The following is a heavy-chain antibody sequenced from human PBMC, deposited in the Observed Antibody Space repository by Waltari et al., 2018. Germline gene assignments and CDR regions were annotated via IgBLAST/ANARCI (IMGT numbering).Heavy chain of an antibody. CDR3: ARVLGGYCSTTSCSGFDP. V-gene: IGHV3-21*01. CDR2: ISSSSTDI. Sequence: EVQLVASGGGMVKPGGSLRLACAASGFTVSGPSMNWVRQAPGKGLEWVSSISSSSTDIYYADSVKGRFTVSRDNAKNSLYLQMNSLRAEDTAVYYCARVLGGYCSTTSCSGFDPWGQGTLVTVSS. J-gene: IGHJ5*02. D-gene: IGHD2-2*01. CDR1: GFTVSGPS.